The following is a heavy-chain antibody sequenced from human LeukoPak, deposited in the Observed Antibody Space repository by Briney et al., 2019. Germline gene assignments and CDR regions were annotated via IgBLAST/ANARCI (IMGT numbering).Heavy chain of an antibody. CDR2: IIPMLGTP. Sequence: ASVKVSCKASGGTFSSYDISWVRQAPGQGLEWMGGIIPMLGTPNYAQKFQGRVTITADKSTSTAYMDLSSLKSEDTAVYYCARQGMTTVVTAYYFDYWGQGTLVTVSS. J-gene: IGHJ4*02. CDR3: ARQGMTTVVTAYYFDY. V-gene: IGHV1-69*06. D-gene: IGHD4-23*01. CDR1: GGTFSSYD.